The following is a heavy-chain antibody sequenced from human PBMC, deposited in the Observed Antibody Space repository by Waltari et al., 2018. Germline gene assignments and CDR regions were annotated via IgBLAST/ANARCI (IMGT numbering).Heavy chain of an antibody. CDR1: GGTFSSWA. V-gene: IGHV1-69*14. D-gene: IGHD5-12*01. CDR3: AKESGGYDHPYFDQ. CDR2: VIPGFGTA. Sequence: QVQLVQSGAEVRKPGSSVRISCKPSGGTFSSWAFSWVRQAPGQGLEWVGSVIPGFGTASSAQRFQGRVYITADKSTTTIHMELNSLTSDDAAVYYCAKESGGYDHPYFDQWGQGTLVTVSS. J-gene: IGHJ4*02.